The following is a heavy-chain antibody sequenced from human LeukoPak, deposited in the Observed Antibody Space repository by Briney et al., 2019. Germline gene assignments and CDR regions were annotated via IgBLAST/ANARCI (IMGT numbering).Heavy chain of an antibody. CDR2: IYYSGST. D-gene: IGHD3-22*01. J-gene: IGHJ4*02. Sequence: SETLSLNCTVSGGSINRSSYYWGWIRQPPGEGLEWIGSIYYSGSTYYNPSLKSRVTISVDTSKKQVSLKLNSVTAADTAVYYCAETTPFFYDSSGVPGYYFDHWGQGTLVTVSS. CDR1: GGSINRSSYY. CDR3: AETTPFFYDSSGVPGYYFDH. V-gene: IGHV4-39*01.